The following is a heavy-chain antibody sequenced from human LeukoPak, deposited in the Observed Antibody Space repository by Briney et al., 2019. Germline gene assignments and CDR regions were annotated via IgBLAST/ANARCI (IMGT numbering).Heavy chain of an antibody. Sequence: GGSLRLSCAASGFTFSSYAMHWVRQAPGKGLEWVAVIWYDGSKKYYTDSVKGRFTISRDNSKNTLYLQMDSLRAEDTAVYHCARGSVNTVTTLPDFWGQGTLVTVSS. CDR1: GFTFSSYA. CDR3: ARGSVNTVTTLPDF. J-gene: IGHJ4*02. D-gene: IGHD4-17*01. V-gene: IGHV3-33*08. CDR2: IWYDGSKK.